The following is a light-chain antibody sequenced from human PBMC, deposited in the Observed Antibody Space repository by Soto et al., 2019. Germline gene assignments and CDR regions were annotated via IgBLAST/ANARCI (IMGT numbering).Light chain of an antibody. CDR3: QQYDKWPRT. CDR2: FAS. V-gene: IGKV3-15*01. CDR1: QSGSTN. J-gene: IGKJ1*01. Sequence: VRTQSPATLSVSPGERAALSCRASQSGSTNLAWYQQKPGQPPRLLIYFASTRATAVPARFTAGGSGTEFPLTISSLQSDDLAVYYCQQYDKWPRTFGQGTKVEIK.